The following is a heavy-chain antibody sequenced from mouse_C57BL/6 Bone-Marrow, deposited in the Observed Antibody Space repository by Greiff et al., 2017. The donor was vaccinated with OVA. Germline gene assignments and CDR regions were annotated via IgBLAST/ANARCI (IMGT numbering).Heavy chain of an antibody. D-gene: IGHD2-3*01. CDR3: ARGGYYDY. V-gene: IGHV1-55*01. CDR1: GYTFTSYW. J-gene: IGHJ2*01. CDR2: IYPGSGSP. Sequence: QVQLQQPGAELVKPGASVKMSCKASGYTFTSYWITWVKQRPGQGLEWVGDIYPGSGSPDYNEKFKGKATLTVDTSSSTAYMQLSSLTSENSAVYYCARGGYYDYWGQGTTLTVSS.